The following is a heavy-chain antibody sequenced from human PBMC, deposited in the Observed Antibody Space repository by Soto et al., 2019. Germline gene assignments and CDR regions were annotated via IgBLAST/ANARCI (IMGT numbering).Heavy chain of an antibody. CDR3: ARTGLLPGMDV. J-gene: IGHJ6*02. D-gene: IGHD2-15*01. Sequence: QVQLVESGGGVVQPGRSLRLSCAASGFIFSSYAMHWVRQAPGKGLEWVAVISYDGSNKYYADSVKGRFTISRDKSKNTLYLQMNRLRAEDTAVYYCARTGLLPGMDVWGQGTTVTVSS. CDR2: ISYDGSNK. CDR1: GFIFSSYA. V-gene: IGHV3-30-3*01.